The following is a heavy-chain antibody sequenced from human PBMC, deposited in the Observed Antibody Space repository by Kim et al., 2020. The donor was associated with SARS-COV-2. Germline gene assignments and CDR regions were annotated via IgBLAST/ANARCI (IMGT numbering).Heavy chain of an antibody. Sequence: SETLSLTCTVSGGSISSDCCYWVWHPPPPGRKLVWISNIFYTGATYYTPSLKVPVSVSADTSENQLSLSLISVAAAATAYCDSARGFASGGFSSWGHVT. J-gene: IGHJ1*01. CDR1: GGSISSDCCY. CDR3: ARGFASGGFSS. V-gene: IGHV4-39*01. D-gene: IGHD3-16*01. CDR2: IFYTGAT.